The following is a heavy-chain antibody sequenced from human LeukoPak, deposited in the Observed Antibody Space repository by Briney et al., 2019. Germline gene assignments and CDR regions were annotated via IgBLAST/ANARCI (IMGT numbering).Heavy chain of an antibody. CDR1: GFPFRIYW. CDR3: VSFITVAGMDV. Sequence: GSLRLSRSASGFPFRIYWMHWVRQAPGKGLVWVSHINGDGSDTSYADSVKGRFTISRDNAKNTLYLQMRSLRAEDTAIYYCVSFITVAGMDVWGTGTTVSVSS. J-gene: IGHJ6*04. V-gene: IGHV3-74*01. D-gene: IGHD6-19*01. CDR2: INGDGSDT.